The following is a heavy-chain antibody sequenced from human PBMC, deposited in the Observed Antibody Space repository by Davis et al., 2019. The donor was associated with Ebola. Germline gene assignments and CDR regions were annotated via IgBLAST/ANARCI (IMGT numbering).Heavy chain of an antibody. CDR1: GFTFADYA. CDR2: ITYNGGSV. D-gene: IGHD3-16*02. Sequence: PGGSLRLSCAASGFTFADYAMHWVRQAPGRGLEWVSGITYNGGSVSYGDSVRGRFTISRDNAKNSLYLQMNSLRVEDTALYYCAKAGPGGINKNFYNWGQGTLVTVSS. V-gene: IGHV3-9*01. J-gene: IGHJ4*02. CDR3: AKAGPGGINKNFYN.